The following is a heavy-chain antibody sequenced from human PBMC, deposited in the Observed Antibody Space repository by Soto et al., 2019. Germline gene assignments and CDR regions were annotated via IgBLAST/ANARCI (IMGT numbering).Heavy chain of an antibody. Sequence: SVKVSCKASGGTFSSYAISWVRQAPGQGLEWMGGIIPIFGTANYAQKFQGRVTITADESTSTAYMELSSLRSEDTAVYYCARVNMITFGGAIVNDAFDIWGQGTMVTVSS. V-gene: IGHV1-69*13. CDR2: IIPIFGTA. CDR3: ARVNMITFGGAIVNDAFDI. J-gene: IGHJ3*02. D-gene: IGHD3-16*02. CDR1: GGTFSSYA.